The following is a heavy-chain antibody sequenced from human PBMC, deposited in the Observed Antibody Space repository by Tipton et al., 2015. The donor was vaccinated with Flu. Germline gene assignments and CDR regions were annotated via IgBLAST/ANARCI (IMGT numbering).Heavy chain of an antibody. CDR2: IYYSGGT. V-gene: IGHV4-59*01. CDR3: ARARAPYSYYAMDV. D-gene: IGHD2-21*01. Sequence: TLSLTCSVSDDSITSYYWGWIRQPPGKGLEWIGYIYYSGGTNYNPSLQSRLTISVDSSKNQLSLKLTSVTAADTAVYFCARARAPYSYYAMDVWGQGTTVTVSS. J-gene: IGHJ6*02. CDR1: DDSITSYY.